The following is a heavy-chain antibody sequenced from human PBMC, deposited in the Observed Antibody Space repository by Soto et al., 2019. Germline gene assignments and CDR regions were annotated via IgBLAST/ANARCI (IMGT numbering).Heavy chain of an antibody. CDR1: GFTFSNHW. D-gene: IGHD3-10*01. CDR2: IKKDGSDK. CDR3: ARDIYYGSSDC. J-gene: IGHJ4*02. Sequence: EVQLVESGGGLVQPGGSLRLSCAASGFTFSNHWMNWFRQAPGKGLEWVAIIKKDGSDKKYLDSVKGRFIISRDNAENSVSLQMDSLGVEDTAVYYCARDIYYGSSDCWGQGTLVTVSS. V-gene: IGHV3-7*01.